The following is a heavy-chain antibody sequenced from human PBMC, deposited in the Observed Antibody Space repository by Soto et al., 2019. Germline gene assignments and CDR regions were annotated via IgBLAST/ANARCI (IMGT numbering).Heavy chain of an antibody. CDR3: ARGRYFDSPLDL. CDR1: GFTFSAYA. CDR2: VTASAESG. J-gene: IGHJ5*02. Sequence: WGSLLVSCTPFGFTFSAYAMTWVGQAPGKGLEWVSAVTASAESGHYTDSVKGRFIITRDNSDNVLYLDMSGLRVEDTAVYYCARGRYFDSPLDLWGRGTEVTVSS. V-gene: IGHV3-23*01. D-gene: IGHD3-9*01.